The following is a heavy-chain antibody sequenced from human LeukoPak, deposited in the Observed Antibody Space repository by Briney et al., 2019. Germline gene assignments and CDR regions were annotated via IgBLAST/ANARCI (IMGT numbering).Heavy chain of an antibody. J-gene: IGHJ3*02. CDR1: GYTFTGYY. Sequence: ASMKVSCKASGYTFTGYYMHWVRQAPGQGLEWMGWINPNSGGTNYAQKFQGRVTMTRDTSISTAYMELSRLRSDDTAVYYCARVAGNAGLGAFDIWGQRTMVTVSS. D-gene: IGHD4-23*01. V-gene: IGHV1-2*02. CDR2: INPNSGGT. CDR3: ARVAGNAGLGAFDI.